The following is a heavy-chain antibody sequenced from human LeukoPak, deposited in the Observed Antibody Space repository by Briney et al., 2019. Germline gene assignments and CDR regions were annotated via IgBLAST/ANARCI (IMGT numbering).Heavy chain of an antibody. D-gene: IGHD4-17*01. CDR2: INHSGST. CDR1: GGSFSGYY. CDR3: ARGTNDYGYYFDY. V-gene: IGHV4-34*01. J-gene: IGHJ4*02. Sequence: SETLSLTCAVYGGSFSGYYWSWIRQPPGKGLEWIGEINHSGSTNYNPSLKSRVTISVGTSKNQLSLKLSSVTAADTAVYYCARGTNDYGYYFDYWGQGTLVTVSS.